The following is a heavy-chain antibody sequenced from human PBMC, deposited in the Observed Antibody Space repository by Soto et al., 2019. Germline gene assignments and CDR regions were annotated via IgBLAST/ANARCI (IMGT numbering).Heavy chain of an antibody. J-gene: IGHJ6*03. CDR1: GFTFSSYA. CDR3: AKGRAGGYVYYYYSYMAV. V-gene: IGHV3-23*01. Sequence: LRLSCAASGFTFSSYAMSWVRQAPGKGLEWVSAISGSGGSTYYADSVKGRFTISRDNSKNTLYLQMNSLRAEDTAVYYCAKGRAGGYVYYYYSYMAVGGKGTTVTVSS. CDR2: ISGSGGST. D-gene: IGHD1-26*01.